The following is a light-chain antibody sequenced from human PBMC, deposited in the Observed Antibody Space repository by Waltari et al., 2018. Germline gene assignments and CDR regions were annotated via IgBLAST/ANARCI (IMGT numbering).Light chain of an antibody. CDR3: QQYDYWPT. CDR2: GAS. CDR1: QSVSSN. Sequence: ERVMTQSPATLSVSPGERATLSCRASQSVSSNLAWYQQKFGQAPRLLIYGASTRATGIPGRFRGSWSGTEFTLTISSLQSEDFAVYYCQQYDYWPTFGQGTKVEIK. J-gene: IGKJ1*01. V-gene: IGKV3-15*01.